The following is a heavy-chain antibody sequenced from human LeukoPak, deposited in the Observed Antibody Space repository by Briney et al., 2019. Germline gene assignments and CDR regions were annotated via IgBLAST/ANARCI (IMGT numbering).Heavy chain of an antibody. D-gene: IGHD2-21*02. CDR2: ISRDGTNT. J-gene: IGHJ4*02. CDR3: AKDSDWIIDY. Sequence: GGSLRLSCAASGFTFDDHTMHWVRQAPGKGLEWVSLISRDGTNTYYTDSVRGRFTISRDNSKDSLYLQMSSLKTEDTALYYCAKDSDWIIDYWGQGTLVTVSS. CDR1: GFTFDDHT. V-gene: IGHV3-43*01.